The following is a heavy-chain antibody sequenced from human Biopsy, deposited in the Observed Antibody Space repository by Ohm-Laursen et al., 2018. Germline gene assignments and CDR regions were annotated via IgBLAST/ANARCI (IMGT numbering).Heavy chain of an antibody. CDR2: VSYSGNT. Sequence: SQTLSLTCTVSGVSISSYFWSWIRQPLGKGLEWIGYVSYSGNTKYNPSLKSRVIISADTSKNQFSLKLSSVTAADTAMYYCAAYYYDSSGYFYAFHYWGQGTLVNVSS. V-gene: IGHV4-59*08. CDR1: GVSISSYF. D-gene: IGHD3-22*01. CDR3: AAYYYDSSGYFYAFHY. J-gene: IGHJ4*02.